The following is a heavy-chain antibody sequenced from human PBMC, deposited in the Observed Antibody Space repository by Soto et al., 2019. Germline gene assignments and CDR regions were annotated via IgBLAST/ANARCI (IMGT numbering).Heavy chain of an antibody. CDR1: GFTFSSYW. CDR3: ARGGLFDDAFDI. J-gene: IGHJ3*02. CDR2: INSDGSST. Sequence: EVQLVESGGGLVQPGGSLRLSCAASGFTFSSYWMHWVRQAPGKGLVWVSRINSDGSSTSYADSVKGRFTISRDNAKNTLYLQMNSLRAEHTAVYYCARGGLFDDAFDIWGQGTMVTVSS. D-gene: IGHD3-22*01. V-gene: IGHV3-74*01.